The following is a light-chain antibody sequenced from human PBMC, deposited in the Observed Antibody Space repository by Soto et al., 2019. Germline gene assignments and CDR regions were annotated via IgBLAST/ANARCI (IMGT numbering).Light chain of an antibody. V-gene: IGKV3-15*01. Sequence: IVMTQSPATLPVSPGERATLSCRTSQSVNSHLAWYQHKPGQAPRLLIYGASSRATGIPTRFSGSGSGTEFTPTIDSLQSEDFAIYFCQQYNNWPGTFGGGTKVEIK. CDR1: QSVNSH. CDR3: QQYNNWPGT. J-gene: IGKJ4*01. CDR2: GAS.